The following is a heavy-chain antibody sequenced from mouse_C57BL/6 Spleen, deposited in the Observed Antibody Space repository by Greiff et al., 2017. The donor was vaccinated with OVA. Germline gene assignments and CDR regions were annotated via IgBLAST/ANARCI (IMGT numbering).Heavy chain of an antibody. D-gene: IGHD1-1*01. CDR2: IHPSDSDT. V-gene: IGHV1-74*01. CDR1: GYTFTSYW. CDR3: AITTTVVAHWYFDV. Sequence: QVQLQQPGAELVKPGASVKVSCKASGYTFTSYWMHWVKQRPGQGLEWIGRIHPSDSDTNYNQKFKGKATLTVDKSSSTAYMQLSSLTSEDSAVYYCAITTTVVAHWYFDVWAQGPRSPSPQ. J-gene: IGHJ1*03.